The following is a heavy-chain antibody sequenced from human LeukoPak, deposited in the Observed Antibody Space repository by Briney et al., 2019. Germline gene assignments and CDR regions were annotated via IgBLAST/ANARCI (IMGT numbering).Heavy chain of an antibody. J-gene: IGHJ4*02. CDR3: ARDRWDIVVVVAADLSIYFDY. CDR2: ISAYNGNT. V-gene: IGHV1-18*01. Sequence: ASVKVSCKASGYTFTSYGISWVRQAPGQGLEWMGWISAYNGNTNYAQKLQGRVTMTTDTSTSTAYMELRSLRSDDTAVYYCARDRWDIVVVVAADLSIYFDYWGQGTLVTVSS. CDR1: GYTFTSYG. D-gene: IGHD2-15*01.